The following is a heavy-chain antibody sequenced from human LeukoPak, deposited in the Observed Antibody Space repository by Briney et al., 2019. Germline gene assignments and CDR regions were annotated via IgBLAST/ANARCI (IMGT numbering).Heavy chain of an antibody. D-gene: IGHD2-15*01. CDR3: ARALGGYCSGGSCYIYYYYGMDV. J-gene: IGHJ6*02. V-gene: IGHV4-34*01. CDR1: GGSFSGYY. CDR2: IYHSGST. Sequence: SETLSLTYAVYGGSFSGYYWSWIRQPPGKGLEWIGYIYHSGSTYYNPSIKSRVTISVDTSKNQFSLKLSSVTAADTAVYYCARALGGYCSGGSCYIYYYYGMDVWGQGTTVTVSS.